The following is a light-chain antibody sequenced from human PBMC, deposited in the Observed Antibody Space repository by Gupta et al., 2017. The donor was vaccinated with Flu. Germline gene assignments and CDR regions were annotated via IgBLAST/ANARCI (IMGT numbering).Light chain of an antibody. V-gene: IGKV3-11*01. J-gene: IGKJ1*01. Sequence: PGTLSLSPGESATLSCRASQSVRSYLAWYQQKPGQAPRLLMYDASKRATGIPARFSGSESGTDFTLTISSLDPEDSAVYYCQQRDNCAWTFGQGTKVEIK. CDR2: DAS. CDR1: QSVRSY. CDR3: QQRDNCAWT.